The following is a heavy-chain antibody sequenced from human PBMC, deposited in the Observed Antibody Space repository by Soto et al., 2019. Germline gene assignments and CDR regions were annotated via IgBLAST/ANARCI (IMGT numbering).Heavy chain of an antibody. D-gene: IGHD3-16*01. CDR2: ISWNSGSI. J-gene: IGHJ4*02. CDR3: AKDWGSGASGSYFDY. CDR1: GFTFDDYA. V-gene: IGHV3-9*01. Sequence: GGSLRLSCAASGFTFDDYAMHWVRQAPGKGLEWVSGISWNSGSIGYADSVKGRFTISRDNAKNSLYLQMNSLRAEDTALYYCAKDWGSGASGSYFDYWGQGTLVTVSS.